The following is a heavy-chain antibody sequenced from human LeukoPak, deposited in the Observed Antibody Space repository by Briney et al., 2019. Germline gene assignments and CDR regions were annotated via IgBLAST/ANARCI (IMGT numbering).Heavy chain of an antibody. CDR2: IIPIFGTA. CDR3: ARDRVFEYCSSTSCYGLDY. D-gene: IGHD2-2*01. Sequence: GAAVKVSCGACGGPLSRYAISWVRQAPGQGREWVGRIIPIFGTANYAQKFQGRVTITTDESTSTAYMKRTSLKSSDTTAYYCARDRVFEYCSSTSCYGLDYWGQGTLVTVSS. CDR1: GGPLSRYA. J-gene: IGHJ4*02. V-gene: IGHV1-69*05.